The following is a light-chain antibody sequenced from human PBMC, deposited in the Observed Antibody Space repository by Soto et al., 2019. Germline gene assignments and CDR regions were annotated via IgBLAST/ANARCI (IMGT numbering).Light chain of an antibody. Sequence: QSVLTQPPSVSGTPGQSVTISCSGSRSNIGSNTVNWYQQLPGTAAELLFFRSTQRRSGVPDRFSVSKSGTSASLAISGLQSGDEGDYYCAAWDDSLAGMLFGGGTKLTVL. J-gene: IGLJ3*02. CDR2: RST. V-gene: IGLV1-44*01. CDR1: RSNIGSNT. CDR3: AAWDDSLAGML.